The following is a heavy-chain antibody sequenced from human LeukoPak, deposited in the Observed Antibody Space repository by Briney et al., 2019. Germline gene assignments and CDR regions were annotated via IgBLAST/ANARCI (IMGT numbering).Heavy chain of an antibody. CDR1: GFTFSSYS. CDR3: ARRKYSSGWGEYGMDV. CDR2: ISSSSSTI. J-gene: IGHJ6*02. Sequence: GGSLRLSCAASGFTFSSYSMNWVRQAPGKGLEWVSYISSSSSTIYYADSVKGRFTISRDNAKNSLYLQMNSLRAEDTAVYYCARRKYSSGWGEYGMDVWGQGTTVTVSS. D-gene: IGHD6-19*01. V-gene: IGHV3-48*04.